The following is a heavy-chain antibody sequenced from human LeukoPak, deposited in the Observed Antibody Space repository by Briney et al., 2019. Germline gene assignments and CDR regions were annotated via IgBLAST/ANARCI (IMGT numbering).Heavy chain of an antibody. CDR3: ARALRYYGSGSYWVY. V-gene: IGHV4-61*05. CDR1: GGSISSSSYY. CDR2: IYYSGST. Sequence: SETLSLTCTVSGGSISSSSYYWGWIRQPPGKGLEWIGYIYYSGSTNYNPSLKSRVTISVDTSKNQFSLKLSSVTAADTAVYYCARALRYYGSGSYWVYWGQGTLVTVSS. D-gene: IGHD3-10*01. J-gene: IGHJ4*02.